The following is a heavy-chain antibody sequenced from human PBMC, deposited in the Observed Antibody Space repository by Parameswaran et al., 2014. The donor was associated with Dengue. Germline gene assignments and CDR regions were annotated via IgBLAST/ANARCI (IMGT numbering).Heavy chain of an antibody. CDR2: ISYDEITK. V-gene: IGHV3-30*18. D-gene: IGHD6-6*01. CDR3: AKEGAYSTASYFDY. Sequence: PGKGLEWVAVISYDEITKYYTDSVEGRFTVSRDNSKNTLYLQMDSLSTEDTAVYYCAKEGAYSTASYFDYWGQGTLVTVSS. J-gene: IGHJ4*02.